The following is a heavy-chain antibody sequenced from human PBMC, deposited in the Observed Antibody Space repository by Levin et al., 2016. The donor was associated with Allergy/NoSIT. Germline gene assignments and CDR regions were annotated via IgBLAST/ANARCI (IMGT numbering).Heavy chain of an antibody. V-gene: IGHV3-23*01. CDR3: VRETYDPRDY. J-gene: IGHJ4*02. D-gene: IGHD3-3*01. CDR2: ISGSGGRT. CDR1: GFTFSSYA. Sequence: ETLSLTCAASGFTFSSYAMSWVRQAPGKGLEWVSSISGSGGRTDYAESVKGRFAISRDNGGGSLYLQMNNLRVDDSAVYYCVRETYDPRDYWGQGTLVTVSS.